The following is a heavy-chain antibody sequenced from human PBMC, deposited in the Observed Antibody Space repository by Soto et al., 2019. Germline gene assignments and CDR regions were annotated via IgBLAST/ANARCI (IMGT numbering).Heavy chain of an antibody. CDR3: ARESGDWLLNCFDP. V-gene: IGHV3-74*01. J-gene: IGHJ5*02. CDR2: ITSDGKSK. Sequence: GGSLRLSCAASGFNFTNHWMHWVRQAPGKGLVWVSRITSDGKSKAYAESVKGRFAISRDNAKNTVYLQMNGLTVEDTAVYYCARESGDWLLNCFDPWGQGTLVTVSS. D-gene: IGHD2-21*02. CDR1: GFNFTNHW.